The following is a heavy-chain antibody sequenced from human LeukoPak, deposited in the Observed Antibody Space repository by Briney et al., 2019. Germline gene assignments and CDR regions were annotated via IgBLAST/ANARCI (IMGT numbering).Heavy chain of an antibody. J-gene: IGHJ5*02. CDR3: ARGGTYQTYYDFWSGYYHNWFDP. CDR2: MNPNSGNT. D-gene: IGHD3-3*01. Sequence: GASVKVSCKASGYTFTSYDINWVRQATGQGLEWMGWMNPNSGNTGYAQKFQGRVTITRNTSISTAYMELSSLRSEDTAVYYCARGGTYQTYYDFWSGYYHNWFDPWGQGTLVTVSS. V-gene: IGHV1-8*03. CDR1: GYTFTSYD.